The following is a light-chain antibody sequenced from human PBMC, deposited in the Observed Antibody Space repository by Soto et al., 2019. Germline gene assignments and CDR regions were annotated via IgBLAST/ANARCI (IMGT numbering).Light chain of an antibody. J-gene: IGLJ2*01. CDR3: SSYTTSSTLVI. CDR1: SIDVGFYNY. Sequence: QSALTQPASVSGSPGQSITISCTGTSIDVGFYNYVSWYQQHPGKAPKLMIFEVSYRPSGVSNRFSGSKSGNTASLTISGLQAEDEADYYCSSYTTSSTLVIFGGGTKVTVL. V-gene: IGLV2-14*01. CDR2: EVS.